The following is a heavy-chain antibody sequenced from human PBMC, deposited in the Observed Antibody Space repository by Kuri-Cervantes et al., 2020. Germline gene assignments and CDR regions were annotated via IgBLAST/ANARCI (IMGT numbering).Heavy chain of an antibody. V-gene: IGHV4-59*12. D-gene: IGHD6-6*01. CDR2: IYYSGST. Sequence: SETLSLTCTVSGGSISSYYWSWIRQPPGKGLEWIGYIYYSGSTYYNPSLKSLVTISVDTSKNQFSLKLSSVTAADTAVYYCARGVAARFWFDPWGQGTLVTVSS. CDR1: GGSISSYY. J-gene: IGHJ5*02. CDR3: ARGVAARFWFDP.